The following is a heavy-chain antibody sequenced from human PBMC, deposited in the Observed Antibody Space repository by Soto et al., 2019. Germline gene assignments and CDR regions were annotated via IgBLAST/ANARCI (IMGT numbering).Heavy chain of an antibody. D-gene: IGHD3-22*01. Sequence: QVQLQESGPGLVKPSETLSLTCTVSGGSLSGDYWSWTRQPPGKGLEWIGYIYYAGTTTYNPSLKSRVTISLDTSKTQLSLKLNSVTAADTAVYYCARLGGYYQALDSWGQGTLVTVSS. CDR1: GGSLSGDY. CDR3: ARLGGYYQALDS. CDR2: IYYAGTT. J-gene: IGHJ4*02. V-gene: IGHV4-59*08.